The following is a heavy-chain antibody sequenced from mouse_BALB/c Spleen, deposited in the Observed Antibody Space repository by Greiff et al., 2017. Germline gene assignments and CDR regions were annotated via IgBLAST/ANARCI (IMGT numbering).Heavy chain of an antibody. CDR2: IWSGGST. D-gene: IGHD2-14*01. V-gene: IGHV2-2*02. CDR3: ASYRYYAMDY. Sequence: EKVVESGPGLVQPSQSLSITCTVSGFSLTSYGVHWVRQSPGKGLEWLGVIWSGGSTNYNAAFISRLSISKDNSKSQVFFKMNSLQANDTAIYYCASYRYYAMDYWGQGTSVTVSS. CDR1: GFSLTSYG. J-gene: IGHJ4*01.